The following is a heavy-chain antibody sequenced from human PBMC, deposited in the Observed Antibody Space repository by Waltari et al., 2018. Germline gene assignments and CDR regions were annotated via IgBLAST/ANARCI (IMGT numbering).Heavy chain of an antibody. CDR2: ISPVFGTA. CDR3: TTSSYCGTTTCYQYYGMDV. Sequence: QVRLVQSGAEVKKPGSSVKVSCKAFGGSFSSYSINWVRQAPGQGLEWMGGISPVFGTANYAQKFQDRLAITADESTSTAYMELSSLRSEDTAAYYCTTSSYCGTTTCYQYYGMDVWGQGTTVTVSS. D-gene: IGHD2-2*01. CDR1: GGSFSSYS. V-gene: IGHV1-69*01. J-gene: IGHJ6*02.